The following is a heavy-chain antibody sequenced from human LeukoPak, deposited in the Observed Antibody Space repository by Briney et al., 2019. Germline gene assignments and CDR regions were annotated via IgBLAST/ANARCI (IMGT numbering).Heavy chain of an antibody. CDR1: GGTFSSYA. V-gene: IGHV1-69*04. J-gene: IGHJ4*02. Sequence: GASVKVSCKASGGTFSSYAISWVRQAPGQGLEWMGRIITILGIANYAQKFQGRVTSTADKSTSTAYMELSSLRSEDTAVYYCARDWYKSLNLGYGYNWNDGVFDYWGQGTLVTVSS. CDR3: ARDWYKSLNLGYGYNWNDGVFDY. CDR2: IITILGIA. D-gene: IGHD1-1*01.